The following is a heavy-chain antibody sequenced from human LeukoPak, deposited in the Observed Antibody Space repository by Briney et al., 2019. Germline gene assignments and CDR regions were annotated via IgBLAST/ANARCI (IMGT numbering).Heavy chain of an antibody. V-gene: IGHV4-59*01. CDR3: ARAPPGDLGDFDY. J-gene: IGHJ4*02. Sequence: PSETLSLTCTVSGGSISSYYWSWIRQPPGKGLEWIGYIYYSGSTNYNPSLKSRVNISVDTSKNQFSLKLSSVTAADTAVYYCARAPPGDLGDFDYWGQGTLVTVSS. CDR1: GGSISSYY. D-gene: IGHD3-16*01. CDR2: IYYSGST.